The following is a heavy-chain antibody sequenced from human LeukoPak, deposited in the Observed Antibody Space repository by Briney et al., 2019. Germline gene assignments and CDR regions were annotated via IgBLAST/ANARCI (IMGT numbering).Heavy chain of an antibody. CDR3: AREGPLSCGTDCFSF. Sequence: TSETLSLTCTVSGGSISSGSYYWSWVRQPAGKGLEWIGRIYGSGIADYNASLRSRVTMSIDKSQNQFSLKLTSVTAADTAVYYCAREGPLSCGTDCFSFWGQGTLVTVSS. J-gene: IGHJ4*02. V-gene: IGHV4-61*02. CDR2: IYGSGIA. CDR1: GGSISSGSYY. D-gene: IGHD2-21*02.